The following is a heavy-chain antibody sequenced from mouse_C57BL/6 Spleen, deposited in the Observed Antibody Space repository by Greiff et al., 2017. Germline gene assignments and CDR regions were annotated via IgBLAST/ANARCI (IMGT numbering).Heavy chain of an antibody. J-gene: IGHJ4*01. CDR3: TRWDDYDGYYAMDY. D-gene: IGHD2-4*01. CDR2: IDPETGGT. V-gene: IGHV1-15*01. CDR1: GYTFTDYE. Sequence: VKLMESGAELVRPGASVTLSCKASGYTFTDYEMHWVKQTPVHGLEWIGAIDPETGGTAYNQKFKGKAILTADKSSSTAYMELRSLTSEDSAVYYCTRWDDYDGYYAMDYWGQGTSVTVSS.